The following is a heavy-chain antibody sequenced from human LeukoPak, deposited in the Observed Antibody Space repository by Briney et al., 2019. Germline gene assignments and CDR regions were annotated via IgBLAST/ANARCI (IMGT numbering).Heavy chain of an antibody. J-gene: IGHJ4*02. CDR3: ARDPIGGAVAGTTQN. V-gene: IGHV1-69*05. CDR1: GGTFSSYA. D-gene: IGHD6-19*01. Sequence: SVKDSCKACGGTFSSYAFSWVRQAAGRGLAWMGGIIPIFGTANYAQQFQGRVTITTAESTTTAHMELSSLRSEDTAVYYCARDPIGGAVAGTTQNWGQGTLVTVSS. CDR2: IIPIFGTA.